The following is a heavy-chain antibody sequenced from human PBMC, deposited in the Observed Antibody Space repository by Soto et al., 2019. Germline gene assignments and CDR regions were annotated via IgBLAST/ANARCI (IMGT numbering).Heavy chain of an antibody. CDR3: AREISVAGGHFDY. CDR1: GFTFSSYG. D-gene: IGHD6-19*01. CDR2: ISSSSSTI. Sequence: HPGGSLRLSCTASGFTFSSYGMNWVRQAPGKGLEWVSSISSSSSTIYYADSVRGRFTISRDNAKNSLYLQMNSLRDEDTAVYYCAREISVAGGHFDYWGQGTLVTVSS. V-gene: IGHV3-48*02. J-gene: IGHJ4*02.